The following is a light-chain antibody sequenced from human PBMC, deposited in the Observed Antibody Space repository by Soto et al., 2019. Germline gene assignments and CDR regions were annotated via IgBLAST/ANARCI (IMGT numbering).Light chain of an antibody. CDR3: QQYDKSPPWT. CDR1: QSVSSSH. CDR2: GAS. V-gene: IGKV3-20*01. J-gene: IGKJ1*01. Sequence: EIVLTQSPGTLSSSPGERATLSCRASQSVSSSHLAWYQQKPGQAPRLLIYGASSRATGIPDRFSGSGSGTDFTLTISRLEPEDFAVYFCQQYDKSPPWTFGQGTKVE.